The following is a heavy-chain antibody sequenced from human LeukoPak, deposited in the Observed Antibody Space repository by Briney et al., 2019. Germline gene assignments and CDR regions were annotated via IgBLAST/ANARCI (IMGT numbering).Heavy chain of an antibody. CDR1: GYTFTGYY. CDR2: INPNSGGT. Sequence: ASVKVSCKASGYTFTGYYIHWVRQAPGQGLEWMGWINPNSGGTNYAQKFQGRVTMTRDTSISTAYMELSRLRSDDTAVYYCARALAYYYYMDAWGKGTTVTVSS. V-gene: IGHV1-2*02. J-gene: IGHJ6*03. CDR3: ARALAYYYYMDA.